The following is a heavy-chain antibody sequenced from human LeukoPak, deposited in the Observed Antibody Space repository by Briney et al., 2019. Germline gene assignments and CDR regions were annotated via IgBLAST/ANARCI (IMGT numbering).Heavy chain of an antibody. CDR2: IYYSGST. CDR3: ARGPNIVVVVAARYNWFDP. D-gene: IGHD2-15*01. V-gene: IGHV4-59*01. Sequence: SETLSLTCTVSGGSISSYYWSWIRQPPGKGLEWIGYIYYSGSTNYNPSLKSRVTISVDTSKNQFSLKLSSVTAADTAVYYCARGPNIVVVVAARYNWFDPWGQGTLVTVSS. J-gene: IGHJ5*02. CDR1: GGSISSYY.